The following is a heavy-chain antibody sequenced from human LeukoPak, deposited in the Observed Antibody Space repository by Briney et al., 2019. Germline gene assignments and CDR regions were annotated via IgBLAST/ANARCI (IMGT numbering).Heavy chain of an antibody. D-gene: IGHD6-13*01. Sequence: GGSLRLSRAASGFTFSSYAMSWVRQAPGKGLEWVSAISGSGGSTYYAASVKGRFTISRDNSKNTLYLQMNSLRAEDTAVYYCAKDLSSIAAAGTPLDYWGQGTLVTVSS. V-gene: IGHV3-23*01. J-gene: IGHJ4*02. CDR3: AKDLSSIAAAGTPLDY. CDR1: GFTFSSYA. CDR2: ISGSGGST.